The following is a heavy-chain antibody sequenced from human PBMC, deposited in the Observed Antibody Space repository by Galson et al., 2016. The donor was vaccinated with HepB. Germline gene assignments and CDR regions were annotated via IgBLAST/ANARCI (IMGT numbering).Heavy chain of an antibody. CDR3: ARDPGRIAAAGHLDS. V-gene: IGHV3-53*01. Sequence: SHYMNWVRQAPGKGLEWVSIIYSGGATYYADSVKGRFTISRDNPKNTVYLQMNTLKDEDTAVYYCARDPGRIAAAGHLDSWGQGTLVTVSS. D-gene: IGHD6-13*01. J-gene: IGHJ4*02. CDR2: IYSGGAT. CDR1: SHY.